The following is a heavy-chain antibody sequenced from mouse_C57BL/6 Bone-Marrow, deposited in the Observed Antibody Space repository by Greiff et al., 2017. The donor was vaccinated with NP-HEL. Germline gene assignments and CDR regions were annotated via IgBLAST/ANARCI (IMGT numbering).Heavy chain of an antibody. CDR1: GYAFTNYL. CDR2: INPGSGGT. D-gene: IGHD3-2*02. V-gene: IGHV1-54*01. J-gene: IGHJ3*01. CDR3: ARQAADPFAY. Sequence: VQLQQSGAELVRPGTSVKVSCKASGYAFTNYLIEWVKQRPGQGLEWIGVINPGSGGTNYNEKFKGKATLTADKSSSTAYMQLSSLTSEDSAVYFCARQAADPFAYWGQGTLVTVSA.